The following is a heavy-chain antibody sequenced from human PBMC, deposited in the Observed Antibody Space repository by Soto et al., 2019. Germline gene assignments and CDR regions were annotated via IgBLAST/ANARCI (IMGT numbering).Heavy chain of an antibody. CDR1: GGTFSSYA. CDR3: ARVSPSTGTLGY. J-gene: IGHJ4*02. Sequence: ASVKVSCKASGGTFSSYAISWVRQAPGQGLEWMGWISAYNGNTNYAQKLQGRVTMTTDTSTSTAYMELRSLRSDDTAVYYCARVSPSTGTLGYWGQGTLVTVSS. CDR2: ISAYNGNT. V-gene: IGHV1-18*01. D-gene: IGHD1-1*01.